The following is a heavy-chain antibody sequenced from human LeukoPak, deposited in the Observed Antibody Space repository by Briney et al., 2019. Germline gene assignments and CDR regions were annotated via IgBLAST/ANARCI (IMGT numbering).Heavy chain of an antibody. Sequence: SETLSLTCTVSGGSISSSSYYWGWIRQPPGKGLEWIGSIYYSGSTYYNPSLKSRVTISVDTSKNQFSLKLSSVTAADTAVYYCARVMTTVTTEYFQHWGQGTLVTVSS. V-gene: IGHV4-39*07. CDR3: ARVMTTVTTEYFQH. D-gene: IGHD4-17*01. CDR1: GGSISSSSYY. J-gene: IGHJ1*01. CDR2: IYYSGST.